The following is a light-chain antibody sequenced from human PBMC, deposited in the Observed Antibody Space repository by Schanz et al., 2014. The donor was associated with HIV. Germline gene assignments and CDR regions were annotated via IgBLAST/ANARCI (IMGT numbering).Light chain of an antibody. CDR2: EVN. CDR3: SSYTTSGSLV. J-gene: IGLJ3*02. CDR1: SSDVGRSNY. Sequence: QSALTQPPSASGSPGQSVTVSCTGTSSDVGRSNYVPWYQQYPGKAPKVMIYEVNKRPSGVPDRFSGSKSGNTASLTISGLQAEDEADYYCSSYTTSGSLVFGGGTKLTVL. V-gene: IGLV2-8*01.